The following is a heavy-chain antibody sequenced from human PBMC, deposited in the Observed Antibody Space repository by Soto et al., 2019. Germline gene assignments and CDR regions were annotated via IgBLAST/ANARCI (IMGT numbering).Heavy chain of an antibody. CDR2: ISGSGGST. CDR1: GFTFSSYA. Sequence: GGSLRLSCAASGFTFSSYAMSWVRQAPGKGLEWVSAISGSGGSTYYADSVKGRFTISRDNSKNTLYLQMNSLRAEDTAIYYCAFSSGYFDAYDVWGQGTMVTVSS. CDR3: AFSSGYFDAYDV. J-gene: IGHJ3*01. D-gene: IGHD6-19*01. V-gene: IGHV3-23*01.